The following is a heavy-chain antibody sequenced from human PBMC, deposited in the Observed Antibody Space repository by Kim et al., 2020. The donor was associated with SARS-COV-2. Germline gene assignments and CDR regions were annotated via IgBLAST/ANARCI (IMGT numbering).Heavy chain of an antibody. D-gene: IGHD3-22*01. Sequence: GGSLRLSCAASGFTFSNYNMNWVRQAPEKGLEWVSYISGSSGSIYYADSVKGRFTISRDNAKNSLYLLMNTLRDEDTAMYYCASLKVVASAGDYYGMDVWGQGTTVTVSS. V-gene: IGHV3-48*02. CDR3: ASLKVVASAGDYYGMDV. J-gene: IGHJ6*02. CDR2: ISGSSGSI. CDR1: GFTFSNYN.